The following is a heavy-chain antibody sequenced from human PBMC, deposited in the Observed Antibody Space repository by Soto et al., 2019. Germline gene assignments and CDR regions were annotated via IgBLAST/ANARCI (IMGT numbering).Heavy chain of an antibody. J-gene: IGHJ4*02. V-gene: IGHV3-23*01. CDR2: ISGSGGST. CDR3: ARDLH. Sequence: HPVDFRSLAYAASGFTFSSYAMSWVRQAPGKGLEWVSAISGSGGSTYYADSVKGRFTISRDNSKNTLYLQSNSLRAEDTAVYYCARDLHLGQGTLVNDSS. CDR1: GFTFSSYA.